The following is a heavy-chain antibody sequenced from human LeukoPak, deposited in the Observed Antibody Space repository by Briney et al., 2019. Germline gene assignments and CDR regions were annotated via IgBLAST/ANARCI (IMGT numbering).Heavy chain of an antibody. J-gene: IGHJ4*02. CDR1: GYIFTHYW. V-gene: IGHV5-51*01. CDR2: IYPADSHT. CDR3: ARQSRDGSKTRGYYFDY. Sequence: GESLKISCKVSGYIFTHYWIGWVRLMPGKGLESMGIIYPADSHTTYSPPFQGQVSISADKSISTVYLQWSSLKPSDTAIYYCARQSRDGSKTRGYYFDYWGQGTLVTVSS. D-gene: IGHD3-10*01.